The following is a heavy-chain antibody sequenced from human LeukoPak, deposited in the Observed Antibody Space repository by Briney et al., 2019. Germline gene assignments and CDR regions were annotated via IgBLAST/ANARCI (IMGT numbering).Heavy chain of an antibody. CDR2: INQDGTER. V-gene: IGHV3-7*01. D-gene: IGHD3-10*01. CDR3: TRTLAARSFYFDC. Sequence: GGSLRLSCAPSVFSFSMYWMSWVRQAPGKGLEWGANINQDGTERYLVDSVKGRFTISRDDGKNSVFLQMNSLRDEDTAVYYCTRTLAARSFYFDCWGRGTLVTVSS. J-gene: IGHJ4*02. CDR1: VFSFSMYW.